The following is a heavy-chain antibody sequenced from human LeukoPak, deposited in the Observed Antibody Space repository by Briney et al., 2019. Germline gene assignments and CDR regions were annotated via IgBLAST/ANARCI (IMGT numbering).Heavy chain of an antibody. J-gene: IGHJ6*02. V-gene: IGHV4-34*01. Sequence: PSETLSLTCAVYGGSFSGCYWSWIRQPPGKGLEWIGEINHSGSTNYNPSLKSRVTISVDTSKNQFSLKLSSVTAADTAVYYCARVYSSGWPNYYYYGMDVWGQGTTVTVSS. CDR2: INHSGST. D-gene: IGHD6-19*01. CDR1: GGSFSGCY. CDR3: ARVYSSGWPNYYYYGMDV.